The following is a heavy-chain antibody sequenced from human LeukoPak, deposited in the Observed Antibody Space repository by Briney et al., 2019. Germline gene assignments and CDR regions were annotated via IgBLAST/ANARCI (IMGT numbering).Heavy chain of an antibody. V-gene: IGHV3-23*01. CDR3: AKLGYGSGSYSDY. Sequence: PGGSLRLSCAASGFTFSSYGMSGVRQAPGKGLEGVSAISGSGGSTYYADSVKGRFTISRDNSKNTLYLQMNSLRAEDTAVYYCAKLGYGSGSYSDYWGQGTLVTVSS. CDR2: ISGSGGST. CDR1: GFTFSSYG. D-gene: IGHD3-10*01. J-gene: IGHJ4*02.